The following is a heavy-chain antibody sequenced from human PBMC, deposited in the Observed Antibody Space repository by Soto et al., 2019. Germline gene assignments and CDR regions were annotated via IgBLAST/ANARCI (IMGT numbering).Heavy chain of an antibody. CDR1: GFTVRSKD. CDR2: IQSGGPT. J-gene: IGHJ6*04. CDR3: ARDDVLCDGGRCYGVPLDV. Sequence: PWGSLGLCCAASGFTVRSKDVSWARQAQGKGLEWVSLIQSGGPTYYADSVKGRFTISRDTSENTLHLQMDSLRAEDTAVYYCARDDVLCDGGRCYGVPLDVWRKGTTVTVSS. V-gene: IGHV3-66*01. D-gene: IGHD2-15*01.